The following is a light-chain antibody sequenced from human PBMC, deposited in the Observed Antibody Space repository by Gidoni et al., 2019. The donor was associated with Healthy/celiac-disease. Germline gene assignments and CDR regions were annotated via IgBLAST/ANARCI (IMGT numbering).Light chain of an antibody. CDR1: QSISSW. J-gene: IGKJ2*01. CDR3: QQYNSYPLT. V-gene: IGKV1-5*03. Sequence: DIQMTQSPSTLSASVGDRVTITCRASQSISSWLAWYLQKPGKAPKLLIYKASSLESGVPSRFSGSGSGTEFTLTISSLQPDDFATYYCQQYNSYPLTFGQGTKLEIK. CDR2: KAS.